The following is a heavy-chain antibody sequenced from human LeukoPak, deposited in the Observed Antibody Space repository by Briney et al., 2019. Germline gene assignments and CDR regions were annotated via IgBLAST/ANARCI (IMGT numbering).Heavy chain of an antibody. Sequence: GRSLRLSCAASGFTFSSYSMNWVRQAPGKGLEWVSSISSSSSYIYYADSVKGRFTISRDNAKNSLYLQMNSLRAEDTAVYYCARDEVAVVVPAANDYWGQGTLVTVSS. CDR2: ISSSSSYI. D-gene: IGHD2-2*01. J-gene: IGHJ4*02. CDR1: GFTFSSYS. V-gene: IGHV3-21*01. CDR3: ARDEVAVVVPAANDY.